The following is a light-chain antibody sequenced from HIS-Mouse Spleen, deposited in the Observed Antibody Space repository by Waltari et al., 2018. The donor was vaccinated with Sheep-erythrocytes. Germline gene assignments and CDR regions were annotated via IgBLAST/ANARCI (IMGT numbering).Light chain of an antibody. CDR2: QDS. Sequence: SYELTQPPSVSVSPGQTASITCSGDKLGEKYACWYQQTPGQSPLLVIYQDSKRPSGIPERFSGSNSGNTATLTISGPQAMDEADYYCQAWDSSTAWNVVFGGGTKLTVL. J-gene: IGLJ2*01. CDR3: QAWDSSTAWNVV. V-gene: IGLV3-1*01. CDR1: KLGEKY.